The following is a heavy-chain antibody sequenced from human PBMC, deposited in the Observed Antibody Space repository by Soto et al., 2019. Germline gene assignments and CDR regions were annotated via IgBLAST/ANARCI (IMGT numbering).Heavy chain of an antibody. J-gene: IGHJ6*02. CDR1: GSTFSSYA. Sequence: GALVTVSCMASGSTFSSYANSGVHLAPGQRLEWMGGIIPIFGTANYAQKFQGRVTITADESTSTAYMELSSLRSEDTAVYYCATSPRVSVSAYYYGMDVWGQGTTVTVSS. D-gene: IGHD3-10*01. CDR2: IIPIFGTA. CDR3: ATSPRVSVSAYYYGMDV. V-gene: IGHV1-69*13.